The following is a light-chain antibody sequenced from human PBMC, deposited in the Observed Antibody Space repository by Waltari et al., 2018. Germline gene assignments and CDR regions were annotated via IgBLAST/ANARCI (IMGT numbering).Light chain of an antibody. V-gene: IGLV1-47*01. CDR3: AAWDDSLSGQV. Sequence: QSVLTQPPSASGTPGQRVTISCSGSSSNIGSNYVYWYQQLPGTAPKLLIDRKNRGPSGVPDRFSDSKSGTSAALAISGLRSEDEADYYCAAWDDSLSGQVFGGGTKLTVL. CDR1: SSNIGSNY. CDR2: RKN. J-gene: IGLJ3*02.